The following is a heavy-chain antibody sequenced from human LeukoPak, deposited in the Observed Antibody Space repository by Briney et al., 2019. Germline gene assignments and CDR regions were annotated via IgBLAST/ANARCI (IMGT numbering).Heavy chain of an antibody. Sequence: PGGSLRLSCAASGFTFSDYWMSWMRQAPGKGLEWVANIKYDGDEEYYVDSVKGRFTISRDNAKSSLYLQLNSQRVEDTAVYYCKSGGAAPGSFDNWGQGTLVTVSP. J-gene: IGHJ4*02. CDR1: GFTFSDYW. CDR2: IKYDGDEE. CDR3: KSGGAAPGSFDN. V-gene: IGHV3-7*01. D-gene: IGHD6-13*01.